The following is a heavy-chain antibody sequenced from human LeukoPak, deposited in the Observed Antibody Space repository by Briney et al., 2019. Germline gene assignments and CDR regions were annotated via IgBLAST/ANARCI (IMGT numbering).Heavy chain of an antibody. Sequence: ASVKVSCKASGGTFSSYAISWVRQAPGQGLEWMGGIIPIFGTANYAQRFQGRVTITADESTSTAYMELSSLRSEDTAVYYCARDARGDGYDYWGQGTLVTVSS. CDR2: IIPIFGTA. D-gene: IGHD2-21*02. V-gene: IGHV1-69*13. CDR1: GGTFSSYA. J-gene: IGHJ4*02. CDR3: ARDARGDGYDY.